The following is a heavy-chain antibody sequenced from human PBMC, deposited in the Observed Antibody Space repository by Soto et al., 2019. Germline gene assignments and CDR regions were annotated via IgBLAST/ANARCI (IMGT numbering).Heavy chain of an antibody. CDR3: AGMPYTSGLRFDP. J-gene: IGHJ5*02. V-gene: IGHV4-30-2*01. D-gene: IGHD6-19*01. CDR1: GDSSSTSTYT. CDR2: IYHSGVT. Sequence: SETLSLTCSFSGDSSSTSTYTWSWIRQPPGKALEWVGFIYHSGVTSYNPSLKSRVSISLDMSNSQCTLNLRSVTAADTAVYYCAGMPYTSGLRFDPWGPGTLVTVSS.